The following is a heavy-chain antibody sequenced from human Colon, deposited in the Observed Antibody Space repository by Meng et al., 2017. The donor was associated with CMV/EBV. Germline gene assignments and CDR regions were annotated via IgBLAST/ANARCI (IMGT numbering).Heavy chain of an antibody. J-gene: IGHJ4*02. V-gene: IGHV3-23*01. Sequence: GESLKISCVVSGVTFSDSVMSWVRQAPGKGLEWVAAISSRGDKTDYADSVKGRFTISRDNFRNTLILQMSSLKVEDTAVYYCARGQFLHYFDDWSRGTLVTVSS. CDR1: GVTFSDSV. CDR2: ISSRGDKT. D-gene: IGHD2/OR15-2a*01. CDR3: ARGQFLHYFDD.